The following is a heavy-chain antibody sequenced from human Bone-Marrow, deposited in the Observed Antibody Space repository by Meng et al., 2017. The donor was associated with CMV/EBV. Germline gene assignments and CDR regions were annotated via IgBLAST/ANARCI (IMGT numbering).Heavy chain of an antibody. Sequence: SETLSLTCTVSGGSISSYYWSWIRQPPGKGLEWIGYIYYSGSTTYNPSLKSRVTISVDTSKNQFSLKLSSLTAADTAVYYCARSLDCGGDCYLGYWGQGTLVTGSS. CDR2: IYYSGST. CDR1: GGSISSYY. V-gene: IGHV4-59*01. D-gene: IGHD2-21*01. J-gene: IGHJ4*02. CDR3: ARSLDCGGDCYLGY.